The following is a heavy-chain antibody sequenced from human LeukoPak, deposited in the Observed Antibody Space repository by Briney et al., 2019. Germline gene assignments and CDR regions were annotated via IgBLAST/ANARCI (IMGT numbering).Heavy chain of an antibody. D-gene: IGHD2-2*01. J-gene: IGHJ4*01. V-gene: IGHV4-30-4*08. Sequence: SETLSLTCTVSGGSISSGDYYWSWIRQPPGKGLDWIGYIYYSGSTYYNPSLKSRVTISVDTSKNQFSLKLSSVTAADTAVYYCARGIVVVPAAAYYFDYWGQEPWSPSPQ. CDR2: IYYSGST. CDR3: ARGIVVVPAAAYYFDY. CDR1: GGSISSGDYY.